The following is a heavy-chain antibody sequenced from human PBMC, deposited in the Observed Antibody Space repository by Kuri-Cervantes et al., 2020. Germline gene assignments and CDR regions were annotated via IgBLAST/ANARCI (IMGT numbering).Heavy chain of an antibody. V-gene: IGHV1-18*01. CDR2: ISADNGNT. D-gene: IGHD1-7*01. CDR1: GYTFTSYG. Sequence: ASVKVSCKASGYTFTSYGMSWVRQAPGQALEWMGWISADNGNTNYEQKFQGRVTMTTDTTTSTAYMELRSLRSDDTAVYYCARVNNWNYDNWYFDLWGRGTLVTVSS. J-gene: IGHJ2*01. CDR3: ARVNNWNYDNWYFDL.